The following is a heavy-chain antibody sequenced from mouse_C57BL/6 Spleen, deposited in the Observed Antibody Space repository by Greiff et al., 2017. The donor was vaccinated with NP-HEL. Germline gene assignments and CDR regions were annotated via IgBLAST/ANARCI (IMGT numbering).Heavy chain of an antibody. CDR3: ARSERGYYAGGLAY. Sequence: QVQLQQSGPELVKPGASVKLSCKASGYTFTSYDINWVKQRPGQGLEWIGWIYPRDGSTKYNEKFKGKATLTVDTSSSTAYMELHSLTSEDSAVYFCARSERGYYAGGLAYWGQGTLVTVSA. V-gene: IGHV1-85*01. CDR1: GYTFTSYD. D-gene: IGHD2-1*01. J-gene: IGHJ3*01. CDR2: IYPRDGST.